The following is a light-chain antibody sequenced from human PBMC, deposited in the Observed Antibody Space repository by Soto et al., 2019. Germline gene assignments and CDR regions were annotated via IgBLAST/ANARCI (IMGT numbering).Light chain of an antibody. J-gene: IGKJ4*01. V-gene: IGKV3-15*01. CDR1: LSVSVY. CDR2: GAS. CDR3: QQYNNWPPLT. Sequence: EIVMTQSPTILSVSPGERATLSCRTSLSVSVYLDWYQQKPGQAPRLLIYGASTRATGIPARFSGSGSGTEFTLTISSLQSEDFAVYYCQQYNNWPPLTFGGGTKVDIK.